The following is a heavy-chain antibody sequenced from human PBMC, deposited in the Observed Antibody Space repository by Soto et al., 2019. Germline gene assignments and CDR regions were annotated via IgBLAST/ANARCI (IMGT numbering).Heavy chain of an antibody. D-gene: IGHD6-6*01. V-gene: IGHV4-30-2*01. CDR2: IYHSGST. CDR1: GGSISSGGYS. Sequence: QLQLQESGSGLVKPSQTLSLTCAVSGGSISSGGYSWSWIRQPPGKGLEWIGYIYHSGSTYYNPSLQSRVPISVDRSKNQFSLKLRSVTAADTAVYYCATSIAAHLAFDIWGQGTMVTVSS. J-gene: IGHJ3*02. CDR3: ATSIAAHLAFDI.